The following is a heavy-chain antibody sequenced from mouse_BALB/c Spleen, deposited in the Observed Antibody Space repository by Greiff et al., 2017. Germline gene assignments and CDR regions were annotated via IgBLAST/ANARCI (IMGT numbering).Heavy chain of an antibody. CDR2: IYPGGGYT. D-gene: IGHD1-2*01. Sequence: VQLQESGAELVRPGTSVKISCKASGYTFTNYWLGWVKQRPGHGLEWIGDIYPGGGYTNYNEKFTGKATLTADTSSSTAYMQLSSLTSEASAVYFCARFITTAASDYWGQGTTLTVSS. CDR1: GYTFTNYW. V-gene: IGHV1-63*02. CDR3: ARFITTAASDY. J-gene: IGHJ2*01.